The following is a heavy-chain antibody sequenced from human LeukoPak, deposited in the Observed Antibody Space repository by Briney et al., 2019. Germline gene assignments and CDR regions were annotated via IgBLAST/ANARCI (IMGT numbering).Heavy chain of an antibody. Sequence: GGSLRLSCAASGFTFSSYAMHGVRQAPGKGLEWVAVISYDGSNKYYADSVKGRFTMSRDNSKNTLYLKMNSLRAEDTAVYYCARDYMVRGVIGYYFYYWGQGTLVTVSS. J-gene: IGHJ4*02. CDR1: GFTFSSYA. CDR2: ISYDGSNK. V-gene: IGHV3-30*04. CDR3: ARDYMVRGVIGYYFYY. D-gene: IGHD3-10*01.